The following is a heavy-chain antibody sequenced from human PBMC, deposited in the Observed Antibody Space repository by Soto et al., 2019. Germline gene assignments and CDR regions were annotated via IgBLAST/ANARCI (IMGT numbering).Heavy chain of an antibody. J-gene: IGHJ4*02. CDR2: INAGNGNT. V-gene: IGHV1-3*05. D-gene: IGHD3-22*01. CDR1: GYTFTSYA. CDR3: ARGSGPMIEWH. Sequence: QVQLVQSGAEEKKPGASVKVSCKASGYTFTSYAMHWVRQAPGQRLEWMGWINAGNGNTKYSQKFQGRVTITRDTSASTAYMELSSLRSEYTAVYYCARGSGPMIEWHWGQGTLVTVSS.